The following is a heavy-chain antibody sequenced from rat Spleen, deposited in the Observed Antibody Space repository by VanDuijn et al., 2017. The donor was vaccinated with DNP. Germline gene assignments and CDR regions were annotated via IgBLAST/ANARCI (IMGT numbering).Heavy chain of an antibody. CDR2: ISYDGGST. D-gene: IGHD1-1*01. CDR1: GFTFSNYG. CDR3: TTALQWWGVMDA. J-gene: IGHJ4*01. Sequence: EVQLVESGGGLVQPGRSMKLSCAASGFTFSNYGMAWVRQAPKKGLEWVAYISYDGGSTYYRDSVKGRFTISRDNAKSTLYLKMDSLRSEDTATYYCTTALQWWGVMDAWGQGASVTVSS. V-gene: IGHV5-20*01.